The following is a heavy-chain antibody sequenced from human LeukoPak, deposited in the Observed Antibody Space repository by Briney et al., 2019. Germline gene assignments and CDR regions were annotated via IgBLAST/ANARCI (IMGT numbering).Heavy chain of an antibody. J-gene: IGHJ4*02. CDR2: IYYTGST. D-gene: IGHD3-10*01. CDR3: ARWYYGSGSYSY. CDR1: GGSISTYY. V-gene: IGHV4-59*12. Sequence: PSETLSLACTVSGGSISTYYWSWIRQPPGKGLEWIGYIYYTGSTSYNPSLKSRVTISVDTSKNQFSLKLSSVTAADTAVYYCARWYYGSGSYSYWGQGTLVTVSS.